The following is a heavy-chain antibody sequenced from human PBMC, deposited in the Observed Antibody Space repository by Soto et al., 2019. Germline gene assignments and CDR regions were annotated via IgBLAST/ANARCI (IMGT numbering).Heavy chain of an antibody. Sequence: EVQLVESGGGLVQPGGSLRLSCAASGFTFSTCWMMWVRQAPGKGLEWVANINQDGSERYYVDSVKGRFTISRDNAKNSLYTQMNSRRAEDTAVYYCVKDNRGSYWGQGTLVTVSS. CDR3: VKDNRGSY. J-gene: IGHJ4*02. CDR2: INQDGSER. V-gene: IGHV3-7*01. D-gene: IGHD3-10*01. CDR1: GFTFSTCW.